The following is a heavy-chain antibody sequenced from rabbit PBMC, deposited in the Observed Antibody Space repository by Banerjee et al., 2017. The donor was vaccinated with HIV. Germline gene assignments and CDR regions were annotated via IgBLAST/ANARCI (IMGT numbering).Heavy chain of an antibody. CDR2: IYTGSSGAT. V-gene: IGHV1S40*01. Sequence: QSLEESGGDLVKPGASLTLTCTASGFDFSSAYDMCWVRQAPGKGLEWIGHIYTGSSGATYYASWAKGRFTISKTSSTTVTLQMTSLTAADTATYFCARDLAAVTGWNFGLWGPGTLVTVS. J-gene: IGHJ4*01. CDR1: GFDFSSAYD. CDR3: ARDLAAVTGWNFGL. D-gene: IGHD7-1*01.